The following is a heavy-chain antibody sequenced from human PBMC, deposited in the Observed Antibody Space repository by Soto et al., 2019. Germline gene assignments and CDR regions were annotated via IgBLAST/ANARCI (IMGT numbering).Heavy chain of an antibody. Sequence: PSQTLSLTCAISGDSVSSNSAAWNWIRQSPSRGLKWLGRTYYSSKWYNFYAVSVKIRITINPDTSKNQFSLQLNSVTPEDTAVYYCARDHSHSSSWSPYYYYYGMDVWGQGTTVTVSS. CDR1: GDSVSSNSAA. D-gene: IGHD6-13*01. V-gene: IGHV6-1*01. J-gene: IGHJ6*02. CDR3: ARDHSHSSSWSPYYYYYGMDV. CDR2: TYYSSKWYN.